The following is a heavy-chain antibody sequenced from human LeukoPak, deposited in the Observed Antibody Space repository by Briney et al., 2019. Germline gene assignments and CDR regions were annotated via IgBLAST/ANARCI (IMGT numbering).Heavy chain of an antibody. CDR1: GGSFSGYY. CDR2: INHSGST. J-gene: IGHJ3*02. D-gene: IGHD1-26*01. Sequence: SETLSLTCAVYGGSFSGYYWSWIRQPPGKGLEWIGEINHSGSTNYNPSLKSRVTISVDTSKNQFSLKLSSVTAADTAVYYCARSSEYSGSYYGEGAFDIWGQGTMVTVSS. CDR3: ARSSEYSGSYYGEGAFDI. V-gene: IGHV4-34*01.